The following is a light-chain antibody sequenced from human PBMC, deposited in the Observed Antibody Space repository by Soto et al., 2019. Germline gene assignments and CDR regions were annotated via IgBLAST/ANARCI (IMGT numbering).Light chain of an antibody. CDR2: VNTDGSH. Sequence: QSVLTQSPSASASLGASVKLTCTLSSGHSTYGIAWHQQQPEKGPRYLMKVNTDGSHSKGDGIPDRFSGSSSGAERYLTISSLQSEDEADYYCQTWGTGIVVFGGWTKLTVL. CDR3: QTWGTGIVV. J-gene: IGLJ2*01. V-gene: IGLV4-69*01. CDR1: SGHSTYG.